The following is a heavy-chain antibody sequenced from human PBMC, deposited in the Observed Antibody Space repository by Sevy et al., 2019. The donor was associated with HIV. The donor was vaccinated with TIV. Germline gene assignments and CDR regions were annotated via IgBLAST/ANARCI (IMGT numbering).Heavy chain of an antibody. CDR2: IVVGSGNT. Sequence: ASVKVSCKASGFTFTSSAVQWVRQARGQRLEWIGWIVVGSGNTNYAQKFQERVTITRDMSTSTAYMVLSSLRSEDTAVYYCAAGYCSSTSCYTDYYYGMDVWGQGTTVTVSS. D-gene: IGHD2-2*02. J-gene: IGHJ6*02. CDR3: AAGYCSSTSCYTDYYYGMDV. CDR1: GFTFTSSA. V-gene: IGHV1-58*01.